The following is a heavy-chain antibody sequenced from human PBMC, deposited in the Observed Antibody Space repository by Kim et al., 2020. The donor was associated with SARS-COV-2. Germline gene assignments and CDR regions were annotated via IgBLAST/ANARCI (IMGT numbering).Heavy chain of an antibody. D-gene: IGHD6-6*01. J-gene: IGHJ6*03. Sequence: GGSLRLSCAASGFTFGDYAMHWVRQAPGKGLEWVSVISWNSGSIGYADSVKGRFTISRDNAKNSLYLQMNSLRAEETALYYCAKCASIAARQHRDYYYYYYMDVWGKGTTVTVSS. V-gene: IGHV3-9*01. CDR1: GFTFGDYA. CDR3: AKCASIAARQHRDYYYYYYMDV. CDR2: ISWNSGSI.